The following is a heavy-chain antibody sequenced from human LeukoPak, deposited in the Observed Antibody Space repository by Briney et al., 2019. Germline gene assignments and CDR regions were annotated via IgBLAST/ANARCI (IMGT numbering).Heavy chain of an antibody. V-gene: IGHV3-64*04. CDR1: GFTFSSNA. J-gene: IGHJ3*02. CDR3: AGASTRRSALHI. Sequence: GGSLRLSCSASGFTFSSNAMHWVRQAPGKGLEYVSAITSSGGSTYYGDSVRGRFTISRDNSKNTVYLQMNSLRDDDSAVYFCAGASTRRSALHIWGQGTMVTVSS. D-gene: IGHD2-2*01. CDR2: ITSSGGST.